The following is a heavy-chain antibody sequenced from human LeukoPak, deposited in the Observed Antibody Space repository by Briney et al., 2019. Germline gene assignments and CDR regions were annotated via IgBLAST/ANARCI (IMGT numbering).Heavy chain of an antibody. CDR1: GYSISSGYY. Sequence: KPSETLSLTCTVSGYSISSGYYWGWIRQPPGKGLEWIGSIYHSGSTYYNPSLKSRVTISVDTSKNPFSLKLSSVTAADTAVYYCAREGIPTGDFDYWGQGTLVTVSS. CDR3: AREGIPTGDFDY. J-gene: IGHJ4*02. V-gene: IGHV4-38-2*02. CDR2: IYHSGST. D-gene: IGHD4-17*01.